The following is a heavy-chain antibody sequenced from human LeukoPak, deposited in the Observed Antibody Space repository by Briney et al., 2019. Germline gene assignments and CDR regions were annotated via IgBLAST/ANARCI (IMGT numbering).Heavy chain of an antibody. V-gene: IGHV4-59*01. CDR2: IHYSGSA. Sequence: SETLSLTCTVSNGPINTYQWSWIRQPPGKGLEWIGNIHYSGSANYNPSLKSRVTISVDTSKNQFSLKLSSVTAADTAVYYCASLTTAEAFDIWGQGTMVTVSS. J-gene: IGHJ3*02. D-gene: IGHD3-22*01. CDR1: NGPINTYQ. CDR3: ASLTTAEAFDI.